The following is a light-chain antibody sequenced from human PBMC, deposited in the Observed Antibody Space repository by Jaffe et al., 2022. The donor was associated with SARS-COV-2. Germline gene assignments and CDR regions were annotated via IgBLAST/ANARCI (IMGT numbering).Light chain of an antibody. Sequence: QSALTQPPSASGSPGQSVTISCTGTSSDVGAYNYVSWYQQHPGKAPKLMLYEVYERPSGVPDRFSGSKSGNTASLTVSGLQAEDEADYYCSSYADSNTLVFGTGTKVTVL. CDR2: EVY. CDR1: SSDVGAYNY. V-gene: IGLV2-8*01. CDR3: SSYADSNTLV. J-gene: IGLJ1*01.